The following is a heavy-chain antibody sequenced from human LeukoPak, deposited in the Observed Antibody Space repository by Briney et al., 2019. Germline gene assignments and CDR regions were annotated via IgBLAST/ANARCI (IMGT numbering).Heavy chain of an antibody. J-gene: IGHJ6*03. CDR2: IRYDGSNK. V-gene: IGHV3-30*02. Sequence: GGSLRLSCAASGFTFISYSIHWVRQAPGKGLEWVAFIRYDGSNKYYADSVKGRFTISRDNSKNTVYLQMNCLRAEDRAVYYCAKDASLKEYCRGASWYPPYYYYYYLDVWGKGTTVTISS. CDR1: GFTFISYS. CDR3: AKDASLKEYCRGASWYPPYYYYYYLDV. D-gene: IGHD2-15*01.